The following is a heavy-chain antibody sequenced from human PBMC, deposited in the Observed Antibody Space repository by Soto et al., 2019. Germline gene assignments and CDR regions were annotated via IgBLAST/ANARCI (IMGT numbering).Heavy chain of an antibody. D-gene: IGHD4-17*01. CDR3: AHRGTVMSTWNFGAFDF. Sequence: QITLKESGPTLVKPTQTLTLTCSFSGFLLTTYGVGVGWVRPPPGKALEWLAFTYWDDDNRYNPSLKSRLSTTKYTSKNQVVRTMTNMDPADTATYFCAHRGTVMSTWNFGAFDFWGQGTLVTVPS. CDR1: GFLLTTYGVG. V-gene: IGHV2-5*02. CDR2: TYWDDDN. J-gene: IGHJ3*01.